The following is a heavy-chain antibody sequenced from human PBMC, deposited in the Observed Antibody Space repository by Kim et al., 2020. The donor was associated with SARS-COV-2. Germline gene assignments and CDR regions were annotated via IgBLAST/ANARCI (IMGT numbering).Heavy chain of an antibody. J-gene: IGHJ4*02. Sequence: YSNTSLKRRVTISGYTSKNQFSLKLSSVTAADTAVYYCARDRNRSGFDYWGQGTLVTVSS. V-gene: IGHV4-31*02. CDR3: ARDRNRSGFDY.